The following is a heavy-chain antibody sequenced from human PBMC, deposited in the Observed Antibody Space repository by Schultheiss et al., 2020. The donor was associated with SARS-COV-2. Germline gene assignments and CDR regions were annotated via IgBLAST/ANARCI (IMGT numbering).Heavy chain of an antibody. V-gene: IGHV3-21*01. D-gene: IGHD6-19*01. CDR1: GFTFSSYS. CDR3: ARNIYSSGWYGIFDY. J-gene: IGHJ4*02. CDR2: ISSSSSYI. Sequence: GGSLRLSCAASGFTFSSYSMNWVRQAPGKGLEWVSFISSSSSYIYYADSVKGRFTISRDNAKNSLYLQMNSLRAEDTAVYYCARNIYSSGWYGIFDYWGQGTLVTVSS.